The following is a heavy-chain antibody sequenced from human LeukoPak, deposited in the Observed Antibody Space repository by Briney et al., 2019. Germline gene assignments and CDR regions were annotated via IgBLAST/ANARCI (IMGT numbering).Heavy chain of an antibody. D-gene: IGHD1-20*01. Sequence: SETLSLTCAVHGESLSGSYVTWVRQPPGKGLEWIGEINQSGNTNYSPSLKSRLTMSIDTSKNQISLNLTSATTADTAVYFCARGILRYDWTDTDVRAFHYYYYMGVWGPGITVIVSS. CDR2: INQSGNT. CDR3: ARGILRYDWTDTDVRAFHYYYYMGV. V-gene: IGHV4-34*01. CDR1: GESLSGSY. J-gene: IGHJ6*03.